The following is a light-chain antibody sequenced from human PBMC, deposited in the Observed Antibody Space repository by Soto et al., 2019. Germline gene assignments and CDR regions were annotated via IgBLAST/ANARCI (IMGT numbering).Light chain of an antibody. V-gene: IGKV3-11*01. J-gene: IGKJ4*01. CDR3: QQRSNWPST. CDR2: DAS. Sequence: PGERATLSCRASQGVSSYLAWYQQKPGQAPRLLIYDASNRATGIPARFSGSGSGTDFTLTISSLEPEDFAVYYCQQRSNWPSTFGGGTKVEIK. CDR1: QGVSSY.